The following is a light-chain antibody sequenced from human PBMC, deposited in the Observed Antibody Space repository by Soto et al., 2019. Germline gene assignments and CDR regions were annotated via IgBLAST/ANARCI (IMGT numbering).Light chain of an antibody. CDR2: GAS. V-gene: IGKV3-20*01. CDR3: QQYDSTPLT. Sequence: EIVLTQSPGTLSLSPGERATLSCRASQSVNSNYLAWYQRKPGQAPSLLIYGASNRSTDIPYRFSASGSGTDFTLTITRLEAEDFAVYYCQQYDSTPLTFGQGTKVEV. CDR1: QSVNSNY. J-gene: IGKJ1*01.